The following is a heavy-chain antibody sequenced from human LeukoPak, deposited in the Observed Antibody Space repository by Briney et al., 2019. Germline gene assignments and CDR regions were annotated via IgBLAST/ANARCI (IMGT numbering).Heavy chain of an antibody. Sequence: SETLSLTCTVSGGSISSSNYYWGWIRQPPGKGLEWIASIHYSETTYYNPSLKSRVTISVDTSKNHFSLKLSSVTAADTAVYYCARDMESTISGMDYWGQGTLVTVSS. CDR3: ARDMESTISGMDY. J-gene: IGHJ4*02. CDR1: GGSISSSNYY. V-gene: IGHV4-39*02. CDR2: IHYSETT. D-gene: IGHD3-3*01.